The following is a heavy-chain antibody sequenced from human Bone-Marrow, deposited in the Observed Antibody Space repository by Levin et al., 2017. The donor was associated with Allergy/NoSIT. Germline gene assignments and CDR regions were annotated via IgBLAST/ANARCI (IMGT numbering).Heavy chain of an antibody. CDR1: GFTFSSSA. CDR2: IWFDGSIQ. J-gene: IGHJ4*02. CDR3: VRDRNYYFDY. Sequence: GGSLRLSCAAAGFTFSSSAMHWVRQAPGKGLESVAVIWFDGSIQDYEDSVKGRFAISRDNTKNTLYLEMNNLRAEDTAIYYCVRDRNYYFDYWGQGTLVTVSA. V-gene: IGHV3-33*01.